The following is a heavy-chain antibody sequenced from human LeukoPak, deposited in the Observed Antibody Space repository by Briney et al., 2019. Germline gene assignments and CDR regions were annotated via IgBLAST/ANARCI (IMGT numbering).Heavy chain of an antibody. CDR3: ASAPMPSYYNVGIDY. J-gene: IGHJ4*02. CDR1: GFTFSSYS. V-gene: IGHV3-30*03. D-gene: IGHD3-10*01. Sequence: GGSLRLSCAASGFTFSSYSMNWVRQAPGKGLEWVAVISYDGSNKYYADSVKGRFTISRDNSKNTLYLQMNSLRAEDTAVYYCASAPMPSYYNVGIDYWGQGTLVTVSS. CDR2: ISYDGSNK.